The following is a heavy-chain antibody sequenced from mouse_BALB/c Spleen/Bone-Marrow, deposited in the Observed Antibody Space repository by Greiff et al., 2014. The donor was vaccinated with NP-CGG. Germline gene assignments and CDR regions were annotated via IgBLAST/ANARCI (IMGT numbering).Heavy chain of an antibody. CDR1: GYTFTSYY. CDR3: TRSRRAMDH. V-gene: IGHV1S81*02. D-gene: IGHD2-12*01. J-gene: IGHJ4*01. Sequence: VQLQQSGAELVKPGASVKLSCKASGYTFTSYYMCWVKQRPGQGLEWIGEISPSNGGTNFNEKFKSKATLTVDKSFSTAYMSLSSLTSEDSAVYYCTRSRRAMDHWGQGTSVTVSS. CDR2: ISPSNGGT.